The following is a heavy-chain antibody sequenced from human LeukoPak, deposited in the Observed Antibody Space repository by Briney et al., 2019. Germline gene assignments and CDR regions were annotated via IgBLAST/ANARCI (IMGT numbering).Heavy chain of an antibody. CDR3: AKDRGGEVATGY. J-gene: IGHJ4*02. CDR2: ISGSGGTT. CDR1: GFTFSSYA. Sequence: GGSLRLSCAASGFTFSSYAMSWVRQAPGRGPEWVSAISGSGGTTYYADSVKGRLTNSRDNSKNTLYLQMNSLRAEDTAIYYCAKDRGGEVATGYWGQGTLVIVST. D-gene: IGHD4-17*01. V-gene: IGHV3-23*01.